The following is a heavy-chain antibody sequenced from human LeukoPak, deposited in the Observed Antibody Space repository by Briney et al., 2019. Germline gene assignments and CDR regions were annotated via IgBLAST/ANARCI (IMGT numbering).Heavy chain of an antibody. Sequence: PSETLSLTCAVYGGSFSGYYWSWIRQPPGKGLEWIGKINHSGSTNYNPSLKSRVTISVDTSKNQFSLKLSSVTAADTAVYYCARCGGAARPFGIDPWGQGTLVTVSP. CDR3: ARCGGAARPFGIDP. CDR1: GGSFSGYY. CDR2: INHSGST. D-gene: IGHD6-6*01. J-gene: IGHJ5*02. V-gene: IGHV4-34*01.